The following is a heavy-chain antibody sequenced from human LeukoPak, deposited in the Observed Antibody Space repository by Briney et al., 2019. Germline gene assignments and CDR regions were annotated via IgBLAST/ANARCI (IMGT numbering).Heavy chain of an antibody. CDR3: ATSPATGNIYFAL. D-gene: IGHD6-13*01. CDR2: LYSAGNI. CDR1: GITVSSNY. J-gene: IGHJ2*01. Sequence: GGSLRLSCVASGITVSSNYMSWVRQAPGKGLEWVSVLYSAGNIYYADSVEGRFTISRDNSKNTLYLQMNSLRADETAVYYCATSPATGNIYFALCGRGTLVTVPS. V-gene: IGHV3-66*01.